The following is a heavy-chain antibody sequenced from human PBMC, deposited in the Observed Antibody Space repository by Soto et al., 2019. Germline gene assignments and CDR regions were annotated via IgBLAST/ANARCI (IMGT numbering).Heavy chain of an antibody. CDR1: GYTFTSYA. V-gene: IGHV1-3*05. CDR2: INAGNGNT. D-gene: IGHD6-13*01. Sequence: QVQLVQSGAEEKKPGASVKVSCKASGYTFTSYAMHWVRQAPGQRLEWMGWINAGNGNTKYSQKFQGRVNITRDTTASTAYMELSSLRSEDTAVYYCARDLSSSSWYNWFDPWGQGTLVTVSS. CDR3: ARDLSSSSWYNWFDP. J-gene: IGHJ5*02.